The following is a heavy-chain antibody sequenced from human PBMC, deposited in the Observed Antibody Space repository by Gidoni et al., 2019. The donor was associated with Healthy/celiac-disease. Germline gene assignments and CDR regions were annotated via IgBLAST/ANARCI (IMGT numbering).Heavy chain of an antibody. CDR1: GGSVSSGSYY. CDR3: ASEGDGYNFWY. CDR2: IYSSGST. V-gene: IGHV4-61*01. D-gene: IGHD3-3*01. J-gene: IGHJ4*02. Sequence: QVQPQASGPGLVTPSETPSPTCTAPGGSVSSGSYYWSWIRQPPGKGLEWIGYIYSSGSTNYNPSLKSRVTISVDTSKNQFSLKLSSVTAADTAVYYCASEGDGYNFWYWGQGTLVTVSS.